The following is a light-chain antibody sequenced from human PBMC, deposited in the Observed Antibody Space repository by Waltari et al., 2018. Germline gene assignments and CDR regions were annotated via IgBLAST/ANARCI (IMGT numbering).Light chain of an antibody. Sequence: DIQVTQSPSTLSASVGDRVTITCRASQSIVVWWAWYQQKPGKAPRLLIYKASYLESGVPSRFSGSGSGTEFTLTISSLQADDFATYYCLQYNSYPWTFGQGTKVEIK. CDR3: LQYNSYPWT. J-gene: IGKJ1*01. CDR2: KAS. CDR1: QSIVVW. V-gene: IGKV1-5*03.